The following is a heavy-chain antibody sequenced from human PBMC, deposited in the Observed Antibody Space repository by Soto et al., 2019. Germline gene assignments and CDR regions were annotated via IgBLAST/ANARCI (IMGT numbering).Heavy chain of an antibody. D-gene: IGHD2-8*01. Sequence: QVQLQQWGAGLLKPSETLSLTCAVYGGSFSRYFWNWIRQPPGKGLEWIGEINHSGRTNYNPSLKSRVTISVDTSKNQFSLKLSSVTAADTAVYYCARGLSVTNTFYYYYAIDVWGQGTTVTVSS. CDR2: INHSGRT. J-gene: IGHJ6*02. V-gene: IGHV4-34*01. CDR3: ARGLSVTNTFYYYYAIDV. CDR1: GGSFSRYF.